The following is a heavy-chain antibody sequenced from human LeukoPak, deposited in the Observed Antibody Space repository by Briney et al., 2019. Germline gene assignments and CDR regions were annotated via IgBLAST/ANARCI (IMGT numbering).Heavy chain of an antibody. CDR2: IYHSGST. Sequence: PSETLSLTCAVSGGSISSGGYSWSWIRQPPGKGLEWIGYIYHSGSTYYNPSLKSRVTISVDRSKNQFSLKLSSVTAADTAVYYCARQGGYNTYYFDYWGQGTLVTVSS. CDR1: GGSISSGGYS. D-gene: IGHD5-24*01. J-gene: IGHJ4*02. CDR3: ARQGGYNTYYFDY. V-gene: IGHV4-30-2*01.